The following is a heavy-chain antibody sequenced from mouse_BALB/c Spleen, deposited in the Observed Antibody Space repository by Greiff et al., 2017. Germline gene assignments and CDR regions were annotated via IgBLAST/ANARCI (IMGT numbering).Heavy chain of an antibody. CDR1: GYTFTSYT. CDR2: INPSSGYT. J-gene: IGHJ4*01. V-gene: IGHV1-4*02. D-gene: IGHD2-1*01. Sequence: QVQLQQSAAELARPGASVKMSCKASGYTFTSYTMHWVKQRPGQGLEWIGYINPSSGYTEYNQKFKDKTTLTADKSSSTAYMQLSSLTSEDSAVFYCARCGNYAPYAMDYWGQGTSVTVSS. CDR3: ARCGNYAPYAMDY.